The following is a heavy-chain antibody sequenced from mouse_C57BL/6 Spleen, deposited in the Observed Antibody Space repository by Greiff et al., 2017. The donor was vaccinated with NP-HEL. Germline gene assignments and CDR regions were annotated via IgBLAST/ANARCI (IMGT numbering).Heavy chain of an antibody. D-gene: IGHD1-1*01. CDR2: IDPSDSYT. V-gene: IGHV1-50*01. J-gene: IGHJ1*03. CDR1: GYTFTSYW. Sequence: QVQLQQPGAELVKPGASVKLSCKASGYTFTSYWMQWVKQRPGQGLEWIGEIDPSDSYTNYNQKFKGKATLTVDTSSSTAYMQLSSLTSEDSAVYYCARSPSTVGYFEVWGTGTTVTVSS. CDR3: ARSPSTVGYFEV.